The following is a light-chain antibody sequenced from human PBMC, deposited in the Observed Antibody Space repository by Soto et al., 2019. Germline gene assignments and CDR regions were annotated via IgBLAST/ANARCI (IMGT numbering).Light chain of an antibody. CDR2: EVN. CDR3: CSYAGSSYYV. V-gene: IGLV2-8*01. J-gene: IGLJ1*01. CDR1: SSDVGGYNY. Sequence: QSVLTQPPSASGSPGQSVAISCTGTSSDVGGYNYVSWYQQHPGKAPKLMIYEVNKRPSGVPDRFSGSKSGNTASLTISGLQAEDEAYYYCCSYAGSSYYVFGSGTKVTLL.